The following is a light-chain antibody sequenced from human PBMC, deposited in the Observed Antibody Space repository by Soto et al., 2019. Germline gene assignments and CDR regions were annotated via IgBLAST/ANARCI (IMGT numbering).Light chain of an antibody. V-gene: IGLV2-14*01. CDR3: SSYTTNTTLV. CDR2: EVT. CDR1: TSDVGNYNY. J-gene: IGLJ1*01. Sequence: QSVLAQHASVSGAPVQSITISCTGTTSDVGNYNYVSWFQQHPGKPPKLMIYEVTNRPSGVSNRFSGSKAGITASLTISGLQAEDEADYYCSSYTTNTTLVFGTGTKVTVL.